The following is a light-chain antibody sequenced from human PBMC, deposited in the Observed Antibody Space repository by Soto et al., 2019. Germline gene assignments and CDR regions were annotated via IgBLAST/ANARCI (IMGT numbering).Light chain of an antibody. V-gene: IGKV3-20*01. CDR2: GAS. CDR3: QQYGSSVFT. J-gene: IGKJ2*01. CDR1: QTVTTNY. Sequence: ETVLTQSPGTLSLSPGETATLSCRASQTVTTNYLAWYQQKPDQAPRLLIYGASSRATGIPDRFSGSGSGADFPLTSSILEPEDFALYYCQQYGSSVFTFGQGTKLKIK.